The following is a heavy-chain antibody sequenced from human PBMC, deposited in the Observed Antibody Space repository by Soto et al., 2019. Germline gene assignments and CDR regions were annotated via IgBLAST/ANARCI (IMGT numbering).Heavy chain of an antibody. D-gene: IGHD2-21*01. CDR2: MSYNGVP. CDR3: AGQLRRKSAIGDPVMSWCEC. V-gene: IGHV4-39*01. Sequence: PSETLSLTCSVSGGSISDNNYHWAWIRHPPGKGLELVATMSYNGVPNYNPSLRSRVSIFADAPSARFSLTMDSVTASDTALYFCAGQLRRKSAIGDPVMSWCECWGKGILVIVSA. CDR1: GGSISDNNYH. J-gene: IGHJ5*01.